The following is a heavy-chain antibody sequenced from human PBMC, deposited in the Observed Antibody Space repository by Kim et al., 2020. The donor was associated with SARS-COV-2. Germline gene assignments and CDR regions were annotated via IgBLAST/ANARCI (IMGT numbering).Heavy chain of an antibody. D-gene: IGHD2-21*02. CDR3: ARDRRYGDSRALDF. V-gene: IGHV4-4*02. J-gene: IGHJ4*02. Sequence: NPSRKSRVTIIIDKSKNEFSLKLTSVSAADTAVYYCARDRRYGDSRALDFWGPGTLVTVSP.